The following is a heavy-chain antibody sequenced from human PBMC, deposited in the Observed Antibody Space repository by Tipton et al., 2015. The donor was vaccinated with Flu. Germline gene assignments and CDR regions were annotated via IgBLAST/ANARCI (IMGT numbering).Heavy chain of an antibody. CDR1: GGSISSGGYY. CDR2: IYPTGST. J-gene: IGHJ4*02. D-gene: IGHD3-22*01. CDR3: ARGVFYYDSRGYYYFDY. Sequence: TLSLTCTVSGGSISSGGYYWSWIRQTAGKGLEWIGRIYPTGSTNYNPSLKSRVTISADTSRNQFSLNLTSVTAADTAVYFCARGVFYYDSRGYYYFDYWGQGTLVTVSS. V-gene: IGHV4-61*02.